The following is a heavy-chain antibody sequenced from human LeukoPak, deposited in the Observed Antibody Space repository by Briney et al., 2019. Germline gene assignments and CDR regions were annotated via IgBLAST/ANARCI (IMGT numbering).Heavy chain of an antibody. J-gene: IGHJ4*02. CDR2: IIPIFGTA. V-gene: IGHV1-69*13. CDR1: GGTFSSYA. Sequence: SVKVSCKASGGTFSSYAISWVRQAPGQGLEWMGGIIPIFGTANYAQKFQGRVTITADESTSTAYMELSSLRSEDTAMYYCVRGEVPAHYFDYWGQGTLVTVSS. CDR3: VRGEVPAHYFDY.